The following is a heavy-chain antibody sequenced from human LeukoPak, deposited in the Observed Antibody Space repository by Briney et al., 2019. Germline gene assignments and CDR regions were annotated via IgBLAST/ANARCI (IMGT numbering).Heavy chain of an antibody. D-gene: IGHD3-10*01. Sequence: SVKGRFTISRDNSKSTLYLQMISLRAEDTAVYYCARDRWVTSVRGVLPLSGLDVWGQGSTVTVSS. CDR3: ARDRWVTSVRGVLPLSGLDV. J-gene: IGHJ6*02. V-gene: IGHV3-30*01.